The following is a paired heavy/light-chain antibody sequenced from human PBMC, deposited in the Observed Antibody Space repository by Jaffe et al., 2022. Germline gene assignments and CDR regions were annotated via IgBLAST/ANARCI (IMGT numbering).Heavy chain of an antibody. D-gene: IGHD5-18*01. J-gene: IGHJ4*02. CDR2: IYSNGNA. CDR3: AREGYSGIVSTTAYFDF. Sequence: QLRLRESGPGLVKPSQTVSLTCTVSGASISGSTYYWTWIRQPAGMGLEWVGRIYSNGNADYNPSLKSRVSLSVDTSKNQFSLDLTSVTAADTAVYFCAREGYSGIVSTTAYFDFWGQGTPLTVSS. CDR1: GASISGSTYY. V-gene: IGHV4-61*02.
Light chain of an antibody. V-gene: IGLV3-21*02. Sequence: SYVLTQPPSVSVAPGQTARIPCEGDNIGRKSVHWYQQKSGQAPVLVVFDDRDRPSGSPERISGSNSGNTAVLTLSEVEAGDEADYYCQVWDSSRKHVVFGGGTKVTVL. CDR1: NIGRKS. J-gene: IGLJ2*01. CDR3: QVWDSSRKHVV. CDR2: DDR.